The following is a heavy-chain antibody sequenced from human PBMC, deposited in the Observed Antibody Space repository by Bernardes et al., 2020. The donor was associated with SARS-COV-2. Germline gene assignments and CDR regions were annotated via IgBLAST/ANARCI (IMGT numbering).Heavy chain of an antibody. CDR2: FDLEDGET. D-gene: IGHD2-2*01. Sequence: ASVKVSCKVSGYTLTELSMHWVRQAPGKGLEWMGGFDLEDGETIYAQKFQGRVTMTEDTPTDTAYMELSSLRSADAAVYYCATGPALVPAAREAWFDPWGQGALVTVTT. J-gene: IGHJ5*02. CDR3: ATGPALVPAAREAWFDP. CDR1: GYTLTELS. V-gene: IGHV1-24*01.